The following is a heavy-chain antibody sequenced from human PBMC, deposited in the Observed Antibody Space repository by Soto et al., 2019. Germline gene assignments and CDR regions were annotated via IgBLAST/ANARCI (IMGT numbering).Heavy chain of an antibody. CDR2: ISGSGGST. D-gene: IGHD6-19*01. Sequence: VSLRLSCAASGFTFSSYAMSWVRQAPGKGLEWVSAISGSGGSTYYADSVKGRFTISRDNSKNTLYLQMNSLRAEDTAVYYCAKDHVRGWSPKNAFDIWGQGTMVTVSS. J-gene: IGHJ3*02. CDR3: AKDHVRGWSPKNAFDI. CDR1: GFTFSSYA. V-gene: IGHV3-23*01.